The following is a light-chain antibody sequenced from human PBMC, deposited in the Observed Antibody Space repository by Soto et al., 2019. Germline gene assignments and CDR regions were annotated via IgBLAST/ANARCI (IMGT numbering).Light chain of an antibody. CDR1: QSVSSY. J-gene: IGKJ1*01. CDR3: QQRSNWPWT. V-gene: IGKV3-11*01. Sequence: EIVLTQSPATLSLSPGERATLSCRASQSVSSYLAWYQQKPGQAPRLLIYDASNRATGIPARFSGSGSGTDFTLTISSLEPEDFAVYYCQQRSNWPWTFDQGTRWIS. CDR2: DAS.